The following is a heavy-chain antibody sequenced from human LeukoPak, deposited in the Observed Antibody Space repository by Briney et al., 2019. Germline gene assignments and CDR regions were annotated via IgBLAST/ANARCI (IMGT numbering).Heavy chain of an antibody. CDR1: GYTFTGYY. Sequence: GASVKVSCKASGYTFTGYYMHWVRQAPGQGLEWMGWINPNSGGTNYAQKFQGRVTMTRDTSISTAYMDLSRLRSEDTAGYYCARWDGYNDGVDYWGQGTLVTVSS. J-gene: IGHJ4*02. CDR2: INPNSGGT. D-gene: IGHD5-24*01. CDR3: ARWDGYNDGVDY. V-gene: IGHV1-2*02.